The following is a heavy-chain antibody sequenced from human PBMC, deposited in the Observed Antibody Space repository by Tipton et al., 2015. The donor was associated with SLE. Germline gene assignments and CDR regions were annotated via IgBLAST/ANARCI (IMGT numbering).Heavy chain of an antibody. CDR3: ARFKRYCTNGVCYRSPFDY. J-gene: IGHJ4*02. Sequence: GLVKPSETLSLTCAVYGGSFSGYYWSWIRQPPGKGLEWIGEINHSGSTNYNPSLKSRVTISVDTSKNQFSLKLSAVTAADTAVYYCARFKRYCTNGVCYRSPFDYWGQGTLVTVSS. D-gene: IGHD2-8*01. V-gene: IGHV4-34*01. CDR1: GGSFSGYY. CDR2: INHSGST.